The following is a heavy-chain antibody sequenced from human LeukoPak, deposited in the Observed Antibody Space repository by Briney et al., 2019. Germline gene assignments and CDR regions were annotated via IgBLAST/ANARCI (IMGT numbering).Heavy chain of an antibody. CDR1: GFTFSSYS. CDR3: AKTVGYSYGPFDY. V-gene: IGHV3-48*01. D-gene: IGHD5-18*01. Sequence: GGSLRLSCAASGFTFSSYSMNWVRQAPGKGLEWVSYISSSSSTIYYADSVKGRFTISRDNAKNSLYLQMNSLRAEDTAVYYCAKTVGYSYGPFDYWSQGTLVTVSS. J-gene: IGHJ4*02. CDR2: ISSSSSTI.